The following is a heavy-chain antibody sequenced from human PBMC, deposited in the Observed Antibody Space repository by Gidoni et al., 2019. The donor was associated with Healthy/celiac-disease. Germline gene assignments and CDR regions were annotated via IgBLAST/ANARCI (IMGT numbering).Heavy chain of an antibody. V-gene: IGHV4-4*07. J-gene: IGHJ4*02. Sequence: QVQLQESGPGLVKPSETLSLTCTVSGGSISSYYWSWIRQPAGKGLEWIGRIYTSGSTNYNPSLKSRVTMSVDTSKNQFSLKLSSVTAADTAVYYCARDLYCSSTSCYTSFDYWGQGTLVTVSS. CDR1: GGSISSYY. CDR3: ARDLYCSSTSCYTSFDY. CDR2: IYTSGST. D-gene: IGHD2-2*02.